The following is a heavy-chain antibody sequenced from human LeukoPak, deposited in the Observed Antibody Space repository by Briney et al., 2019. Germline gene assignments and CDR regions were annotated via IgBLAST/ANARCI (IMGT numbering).Heavy chain of an antibody. V-gene: IGHV4-59*01. CDR3: ARGSPYYDYVWGSYRPNYFDY. CDR2: IYYSGST. Sequence: SETLSLTCTVSGGSISSYYWSWIRQPPGKGLEWIGYIYYSGSTNYNPSLKSRVTISVDTSKNQFSLKLSSVTAADTAVYYCARGSPYYDYVWGSYRPNYFDYWGQGTLVTVSS. D-gene: IGHD3-16*01. CDR1: GGSISSYY. J-gene: IGHJ4*02.